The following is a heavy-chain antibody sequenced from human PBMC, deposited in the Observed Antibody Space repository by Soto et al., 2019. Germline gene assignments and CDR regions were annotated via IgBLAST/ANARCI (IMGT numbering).Heavy chain of an antibody. CDR2: IYYSGST. D-gene: IGHD3-9*01. CDR1: GGSISSYY. J-gene: IGHJ4*02. CDR3: ARGTLRYFDWSYYFDY. Sequence: SETLSLTCTVSGGSISSYYWSWIRQPPGKGLEWIGYIYYSGSTNYNPSLKSRVTISVDTSKNQFSLKLSSVTAADTAVYYCARGTLRYFDWSYYFDYWGQGTLVTVSS. V-gene: IGHV4-59*01.